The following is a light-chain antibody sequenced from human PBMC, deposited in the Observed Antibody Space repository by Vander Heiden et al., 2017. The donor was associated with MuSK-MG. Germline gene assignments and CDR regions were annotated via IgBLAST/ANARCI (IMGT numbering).Light chain of an antibody. CDR1: SSDVGGYNY. CDR2: EVS. CDR3: NSYTSSSTLV. Sequence: QSALTQPASVSGSPGQSITISCTGTSSDVGGYNYVSWYQQHPGKAPKLMIYEVSNRPSGDSNRFSGSKSGNTASLTISGLQAEDEADYYCNSYTSSSTLVFGTGTKVTVL. V-gene: IGLV2-14*01. J-gene: IGLJ1*01.